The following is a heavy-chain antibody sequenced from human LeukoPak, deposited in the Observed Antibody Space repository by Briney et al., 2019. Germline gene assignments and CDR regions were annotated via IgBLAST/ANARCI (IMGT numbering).Heavy chain of an antibody. V-gene: IGHV1-69*13. CDR2: IIPIFGTA. D-gene: IGHD6-19*01. CDR1: GGTLSSYA. J-gene: IGHJ1*01. Sequence: GASVKVSCKASGGTLSSYAMSWVRQAPGQGLEWMGAIIPIFGTANYAQKFQGRVTITADESTSTAYMELSSLRSEDTAVYYCARDLGYSSGPEYFQHWGQGTLVTVSS. CDR3: ARDLGYSSGPEYFQH.